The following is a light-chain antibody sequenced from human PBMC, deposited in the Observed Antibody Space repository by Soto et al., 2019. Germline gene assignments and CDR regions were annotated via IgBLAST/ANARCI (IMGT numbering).Light chain of an antibody. J-gene: IGKJ2*01. CDR1: QSISSSY. V-gene: IGKV3-20*01. CDR2: GAS. CDR3: HHYDSSPPYT. Sequence: IVLTQSPGTLSLSPGERATLSCRASQSISSSYLAWYQQKPGQAPRLLIYGASNRAAGIPDRFIGSGSATDFTLTISRLEPDDSAVYYCHHYDSSPPYTFGQGTKLEIK.